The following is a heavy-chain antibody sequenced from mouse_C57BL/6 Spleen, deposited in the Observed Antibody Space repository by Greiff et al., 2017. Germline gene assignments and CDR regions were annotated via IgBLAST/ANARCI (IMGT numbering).Heavy chain of an antibody. CDR1: GYAFSSFW. CDR2: IYPGSGDT. D-gene: IGHD2-1*01. V-gene: IGHV1-80*01. J-gene: IGHJ2*01. Sequence: VQLVESGAELVKPGASVTISCKASGYAFSSFWMNRVKQRPGTGLEWTGQIYPGSGDTNYNGKFNGKATLTADKSSCTAYMQLSSLTSEDSAVYFGARGTGCYGNYYVDYRGHGATLRGSS. CDR3: ARGTGCYGNYYVDY.